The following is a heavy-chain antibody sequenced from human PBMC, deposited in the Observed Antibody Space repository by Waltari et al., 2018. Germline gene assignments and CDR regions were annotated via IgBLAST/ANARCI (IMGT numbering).Heavy chain of an antibody. CDR1: GFTFSSYA. CDR3: AKDRFEWLLSGWFDP. CDR2: ISGSGGST. J-gene: IGHJ5*02. V-gene: IGHV3-23*01. Sequence: EVQLLESGGGLVQPGGSLRLSCAASGFTFSSYAMSCVRQAPGTGLEWVSAISGSGGSTYYADSVKGRFTISRDNSKNTLYLQMNSLRAEDTAVYYCAKDRFEWLLSGWFDPWGQGTLVTVSS. D-gene: IGHD3-3*01.